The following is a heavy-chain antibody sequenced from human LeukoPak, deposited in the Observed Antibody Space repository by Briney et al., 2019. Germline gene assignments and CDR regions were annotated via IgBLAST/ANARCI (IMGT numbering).Heavy chain of an antibody. J-gene: IGHJ4*02. CDR3: AKIYYYDSSGYYGGRLDY. Sequence: TGGSLRLSCAASGFTFSSYGMSWVRQAPGKGLEWVSAISGSGGSTYYADSVKGRFTISRDNSKNTLYLQMNSLRAEDTAVYYCAKIYYYDSSGYYGGRLDYWGQGTLVTVSS. V-gene: IGHV3-23*01. CDR1: GFTFSSYG. CDR2: ISGSGGST. D-gene: IGHD3-22*01.